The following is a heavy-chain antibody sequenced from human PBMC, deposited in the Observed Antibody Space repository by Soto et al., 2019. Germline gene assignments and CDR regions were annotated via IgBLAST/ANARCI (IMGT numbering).Heavy chain of an antibody. Sequence: SFSGYYWSWIRQPPGKGLEWIGEINHSGSTNYNPSLKSRVTISVDTSKNQFSLKLSSVTAADTAVYYCARDAGWLGYYGMDVWGQGTTVTVSS. CDR1: SFSGYY. CDR3: ARDAGWLGYYGMDV. J-gene: IGHJ6*02. D-gene: IGHD5-12*01. V-gene: IGHV4-34*01. CDR2: INHSGST.